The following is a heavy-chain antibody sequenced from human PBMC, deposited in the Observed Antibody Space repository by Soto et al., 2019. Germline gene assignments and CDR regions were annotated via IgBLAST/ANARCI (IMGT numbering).Heavy chain of an antibody. Sequence: PSETLSVTCTVSGGFISSYYWSWIRQPPGKGLEWIGYIYYSGSTNYNPSLKSRVTISVDTSKNQFSLKLSSVTAADTAVYYCARVATREGPSYYYYYMDVWGKGTTVTVSS. J-gene: IGHJ6*03. V-gene: IGHV4-59*01. CDR2: IYYSGST. CDR1: GGFISSYY. CDR3: ARVATREGPSYYYYYMDV. D-gene: IGHD5-12*01.